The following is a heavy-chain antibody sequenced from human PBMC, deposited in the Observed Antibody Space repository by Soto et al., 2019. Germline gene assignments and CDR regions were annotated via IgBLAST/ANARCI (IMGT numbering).Heavy chain of an antibody. Sequence: PGGSLRLSCAASGFTFSSYGMHWVRQAPGKGLEWVAVIWYDGSNKYYADSVKGRFTISRDNSKNTLYLQMNSLRAEDTAVYYCARYAAPLRDPEYYFDYWGQGTLVTVSS. CDR2: IWYDGSNK. CDR1: GFTFSSYG. D-gene: IGHD3-16*01. J-gene: IGHJ4*02. V-gene: IGHV3-33*01. CDR3: ARYAAPLRDPEYYFDY.